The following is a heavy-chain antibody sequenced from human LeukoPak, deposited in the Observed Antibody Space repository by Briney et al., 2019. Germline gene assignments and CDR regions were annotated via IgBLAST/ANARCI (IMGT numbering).Heavy chain of an antibody. CDR3: ARHGYSSSWYVASDYYYYYMDV. J-gene: IGHJ6*03. CDR1: GFTFSSYA. D-gene: IGHD6-13*01. V-gene: IGHV3-30*04. Sequence: GRSLRLSCAASGFTFSSYAMHWVRQAPGKGLEWVAVISYDGGNKYYADSVKGRFTISRDNSKNTLYLQMNSLRAEDTAVYYCARHGYSSSWYVASDYYYYYMDVWGKGTTVTVSS. CDR2: ISYDGGNK.